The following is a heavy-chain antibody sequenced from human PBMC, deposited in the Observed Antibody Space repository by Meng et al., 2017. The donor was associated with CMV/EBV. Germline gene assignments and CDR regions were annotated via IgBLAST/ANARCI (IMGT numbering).Heavy chain of an antibody. Sequence: SCTVSGGSISSGGYYWSWIRQHPGKGLEWIGYIYYSGSTYYNPSLKSRVTISVDTSKNQFSLKLSSVTAADTAVYYCAREEAVAGTDYWGQGTLVTVSS. V-gene: IGHV4-31*02. CDR1: GGSISSGGYY. CDR3: AREEAVAGTDY. D-gene: IGHD6-19*01. CDR2: IYYSGST. J-gene: IGHJ4*02.